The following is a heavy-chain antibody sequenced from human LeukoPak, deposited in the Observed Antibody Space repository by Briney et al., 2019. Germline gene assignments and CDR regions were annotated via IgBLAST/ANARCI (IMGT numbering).Heavy chain of an antibody. J-gene: IGHJ4*02. V-gene: IGHV1-69*04. CDR2: IIPILGIA. Sequence: SVKVSCKASGGTFSSYAISWVRQAPGQGLEWMGRIIPILGIANYAQKFQGRVTITADKSTSTAYMELSSLRSEDTAVYYCARGGYSSSWYQSAGPVDYWGQGTLVTVSS. CDR1: GGTFSSYA. D-gene: IGHD6-13*01. CDR3: ARGGYSSSWYQSAGPVDY.